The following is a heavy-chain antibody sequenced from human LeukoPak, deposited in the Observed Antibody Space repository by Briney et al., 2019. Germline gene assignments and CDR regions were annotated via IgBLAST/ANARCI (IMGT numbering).Heavy chain of an antibody. D-gene: IGHD3-3*02. J-gene: IGHJ4*02. CDR1: GFTFSSYA. CDR2: ISSNGGST. V-gene: IGHV3-64*01. CDR3: ARVSHSGYFDY. Sequence: GGSLRLSCAASGFTFSSYAMHWVRQAPGKGLEYVSAISSNGGSTYYANSVKGRFTISRDNSKNTLYLQMGSLRAEDMAVYYCARVSHSGYFDYWGQGTLVTVSS.